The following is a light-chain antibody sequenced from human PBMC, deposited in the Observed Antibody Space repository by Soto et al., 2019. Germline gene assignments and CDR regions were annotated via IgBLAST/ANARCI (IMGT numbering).Light chain of an antibody. CDR2: AAS. Sequence: DIQMTQSPSSLSASVGDRVTITCRASQSISSYLNWYQQKPGKAPKLLIYAASSLQSGVPSRFSGSVSGTDFTLTISSTLPEDFATYYCQQSYSTLYTFGQGTKLEIK. V-gene: IGKV1-39*01. CDR1: QSISSY. CDR3: QQSYSTLYT. J-gene: IGKJ2*01.